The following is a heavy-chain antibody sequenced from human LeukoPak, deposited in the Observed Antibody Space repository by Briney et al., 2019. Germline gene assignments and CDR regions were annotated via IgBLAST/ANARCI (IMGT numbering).Heavy chain of an antibody. D-gene: IGHD6-19*01. V-gene: IGHV4-4*07. J-gene: IGHJ4*02. CDR1: GGSVSTYY. Sequence: SETQSLTCTVSGGSVSTYYWSWIRQPAGKGLEWIGPISSSDGTNYNPSLESRVSMSTDASKNQFSLKLSSVTAADTAVYYCARLRRHGNDWYADDFWGQGILVTVSS. CDR3: ARLRRHGNDWYADDF. CDR2: ISSSDGT.